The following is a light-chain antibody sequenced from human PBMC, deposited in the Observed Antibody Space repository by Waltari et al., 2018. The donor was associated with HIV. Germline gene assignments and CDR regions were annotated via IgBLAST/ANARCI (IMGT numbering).Light chain of an antibody. J-gene: IGLJ1*01. CDR2: EVS. Sequence: QSALTQPASVSGSPGQSITISCTGTSSDVGGYNYVSWYQHHPGKAPKLMISEVSNRPSCVTNRFSGSKSGNTAVLTIAGLQVEHEADYYCSSYTSSSTLYVFGTGTKVTVL. V-gene: IGLV2-14*01. CDR3: SSYTSSSTLYV. CDR1: SSDVGGYNY.